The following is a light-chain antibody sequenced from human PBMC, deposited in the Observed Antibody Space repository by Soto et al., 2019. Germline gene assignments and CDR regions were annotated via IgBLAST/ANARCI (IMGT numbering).Light chain of an antibody. CDR1: SSDVGGYNY. V-gene: IGLV2-14*01. CDR2: DVS. Sequence: QSALTQPASVSGSPGQSITISCTGTSSDVGGYNYVSWYQQHPGKAPKLMIYDVSNRLSGVSNRFSGSKSGNTVSLTISGLQAEDEADYYCSSYTSSSTLVVFGGGTKLTVL. CDR3: SSYTSSSTLVV. J-gene: IGLJ2*01.